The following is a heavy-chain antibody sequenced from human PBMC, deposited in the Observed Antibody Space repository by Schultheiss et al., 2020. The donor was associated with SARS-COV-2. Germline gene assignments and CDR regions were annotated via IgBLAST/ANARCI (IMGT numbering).Heavy chain of an antibody. J-gene: IGHJ4*02. CDR1: GFTFSDYY. Sequence: GGSLRLSCAASGFTFSDYYMSWIRQAPGKGLEWVSYISSSSSYTNYADSVKGRFTISRDNAKNSLYLQMNSLRAEDTAVYYCAKDHPYGDYVLDYWGQGTLVTVSS. D-gene: IGHD4-17*01. V-gene: IGHV3-11*05. CDR2: ISSSSSYT. CDR3: AKDHPYGDYVLDY.